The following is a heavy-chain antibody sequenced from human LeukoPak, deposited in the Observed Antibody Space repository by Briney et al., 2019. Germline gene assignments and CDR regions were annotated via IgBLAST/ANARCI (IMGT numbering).Heavy chain of an antibody. CDR1: GFTFSDYW. CDR2: IKVDGSEK. J-gene: IGHJ5*02. D-gene: IGHD2-21*01. V-gene: IGHV3-7*01. Sequence: PGGSLRLSCAASGFTFSDYWMMWVRQAPGKVLEWVAQIKVDGSEKYYVDSVRGRFTISRDNAKNSLDLQMNTLRVEDTAVYYCVRDATRGGDLDHWGQGTLVTVSS. CDR3: VRDATRGGDLDH.